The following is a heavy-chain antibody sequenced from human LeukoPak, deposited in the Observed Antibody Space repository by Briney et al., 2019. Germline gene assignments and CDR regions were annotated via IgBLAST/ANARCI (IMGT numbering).Heavy chain of an antibody. CDR2: INPNRGAT. D-gene: IGHD3-10*01. Sequence: GASVKASCKASGYTFSGYNIPWVRPAPGQGHDQNEWINPNRGATNSAQKFEGRVTMTRDTSISTVYMELSRLRSDDTAVYYCAKDYYGSGSYLPYDWGQGTLVTVSS. V-gene: IGHV1-2*02. CDR1: GYTFSGYN. J-gene: IGHJ4*02. CDR3: AKDYYGSGSYLPYD.